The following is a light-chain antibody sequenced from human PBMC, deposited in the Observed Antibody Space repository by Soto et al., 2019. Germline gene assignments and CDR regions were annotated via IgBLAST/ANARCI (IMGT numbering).Light chain of an antibody. CDR2: YVS. J-gene: IGKJ3*01. V-gene: IGKV2-30*01. CDR3: MQGTHWPFT. Sequence: DVVMTQSPLSLPVTLGQPASISCRSSQSLVYGRGNIYLNWFQQRPGQSPRRLIYYVSNRDSGVPDRFSGGGSGTNFTLKISRVEAEDVGVYYCMQGTHWPFTLGPGTKVVS. CDR1: QSLVYGRGNIY.